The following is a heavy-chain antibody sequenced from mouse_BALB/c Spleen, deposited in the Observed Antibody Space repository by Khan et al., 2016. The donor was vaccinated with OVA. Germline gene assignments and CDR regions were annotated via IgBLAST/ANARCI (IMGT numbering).Heavy chain of an antibody. CDR1: GYTFSTYW. J-gene: IGHJ2*01. Sequence: QIQLVQSGAELAKPGASVKMSCQASGYTFSTYWMHWVKQRPGQGLEWIGYIDPSTGYTYYNQRFKDKATLTADKSSSTAYMQLSSLTSEDSAVYYVARDRIAYWGQGTTLTVSS. V-gene: IGHV1-7*01. CDR3: ARDRIAY. CDR2: IDPSTGYT.